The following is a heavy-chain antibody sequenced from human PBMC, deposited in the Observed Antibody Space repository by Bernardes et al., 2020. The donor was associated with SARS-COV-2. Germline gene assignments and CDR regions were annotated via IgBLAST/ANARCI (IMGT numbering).Heavy chain of an antibody. CDR2: IDHRGSA. CDR1: GGSFTDYY. D-gene: IGHD3-3*02. Sequence: SETLSLTRAVYGGSFTDYYWTWIRQPPGKVLEWIGDIDHRGSANYSPSLKSRVTLSLDKSKSQFSLKLTSVTAADTAVYYCARGVVTIFGVLIMIPARGWLDPWGQGTPVTVSS. J-gene: IGHJ5*02. CDR3: ARGVVTIFGVLIMIPARGWLDP. V-gene: IGHV4-34*01.